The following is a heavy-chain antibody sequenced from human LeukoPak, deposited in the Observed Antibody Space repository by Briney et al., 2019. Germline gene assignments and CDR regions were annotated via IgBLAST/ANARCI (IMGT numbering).Heavy chain of an antibody. Sequence: GGSLRLSCAASGFIFSSNWMHWVRQAPGKGLVWVSRINEDGSTTNHADSVKGRFTISRDNAKNTLYMQMNSLRAEDTAVYYCVRDLGGRSGHWGQGTLSPSPQ. V-gene: IGHV3-74*01. CDR2: INEDGSTT. CDR3: VRDLGGRSGH. D-gene: IGHD1-26*01. CDR1: GFIFSSNW. J-gene: IGHJ4*02.